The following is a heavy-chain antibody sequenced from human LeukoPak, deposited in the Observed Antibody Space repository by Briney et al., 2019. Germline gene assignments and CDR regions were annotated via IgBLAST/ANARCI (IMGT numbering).Heavy chain of an antibody. V-gene: IGHV1-2*02. CDR2: IDPNSGGT. D-gene: IGHD2-2*01. Sequence: GASVNVSCKASGYTFIGYYMHWVRQAPGQGLEWMGWIDPNSGGTNYAQKFQGRVTMTRDTSISTAYMEPSRLRSDDTAVYYCARGPRETSWPYNWFDPWGQGTLVTVSS. CDR3: ARGPRETSWPYNWFDP. CDR1: GYTFIGYY. J-gene: IGHJ5*02.